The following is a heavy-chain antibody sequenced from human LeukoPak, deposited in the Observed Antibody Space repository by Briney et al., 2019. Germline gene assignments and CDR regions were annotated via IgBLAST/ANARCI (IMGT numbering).Heavy chain of an antibody. CDR3: ARHFSEDGYNAAPFQH. CDR2: IYHSGST. Sequence: SETLSLTCAVSGGSISSGGYSWSWIRQPPGTGLEWIGYIYHSGSTYYNPSLKSRVTISVDRSKNQFSLKLSSVTAADTAVYYCARHFSEDGYNAAPFQHWGQGTLVTVSS. CDR1: GGSISSGGYS. J-gene: IGHJ1*01. D-gene: IGHD5-24*01. V-gene: IGHV4-30-2*01.